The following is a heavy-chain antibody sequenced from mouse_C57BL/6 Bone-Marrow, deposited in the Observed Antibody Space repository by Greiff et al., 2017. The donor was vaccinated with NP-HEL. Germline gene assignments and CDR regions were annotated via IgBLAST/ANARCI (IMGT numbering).Heavy chain of an antibody. CDR1: GLTFSDYY. Sequence: VQLVESGGGLVQPGGSLKLSCAASGLTFSDYYMYWVRQTPEKRLEWVAYISNGGGSTYYPDTVKGRFTISRDNAKNTLYLQMSRLKSEDTAMYYCARHGSSHFDYWGQGTTLTVSS. J-gene: IGHJ2*01. V-gene: IGHV5-12*01. D-gene: IGHD1-1*01. CDR2: ISNGGGST. CDR3: ARHGSSHFDY.